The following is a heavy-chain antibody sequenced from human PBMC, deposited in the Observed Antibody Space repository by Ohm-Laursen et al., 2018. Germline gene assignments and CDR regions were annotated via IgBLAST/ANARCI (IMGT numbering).Heavy chain of an antibody. CDR1: DGSISSYY. D-gene: IGHD6-19*01. J-gene: IGHJ6*02. V-gene: IGHV4-59*08. Sequence: GTLSLTWTVSDGSISSYYWSWIRQPPGKGLEWIGYIYDTGGTNYNPSIKSRVTISVDTSKNQFSLKLSSVTAADTAVYYCAGHLRGGWVQGYYYGMDVWGQGTTVTVSS. CDR2: IYDTGGT. CDR3: AGHLRGGWVQGYYYGMDV.